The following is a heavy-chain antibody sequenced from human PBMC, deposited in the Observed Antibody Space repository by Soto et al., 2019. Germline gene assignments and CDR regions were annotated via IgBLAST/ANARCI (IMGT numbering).Heavy chain of an antibody. Sequence: QVQLQQWGAGLLKPSETLSLTCAVYGGSFSGYYWTWIRQPPGKGLEWIGEINHSGTINFNPSLKSPLTISLDTSNKHFSLKLSSVTDADTAAYYCARADRTLVTSYSLDVWGQGTTVTVSS. CDR1: GGSFSGYY. D-gene: IGHD2-21*02. CDR3: ARADRTLVTSYSLDV. V-gene: IGHV4-34*01. CDR2: INHSGTI. J-gene: IGHJ6*02.